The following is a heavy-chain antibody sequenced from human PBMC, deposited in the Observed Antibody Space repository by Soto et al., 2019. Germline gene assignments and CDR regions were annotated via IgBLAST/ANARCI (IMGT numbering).Heavy chain of an antibody. V-gene: IGHV4-34*02. CDR1: GDSFIGYY. J-gene: IGHJ5*02. CDR2: INHRGST. CDR3: ASTDIVTTYGFDP. Sequence: QLHLQQWGAGLLKPAATLSLTCAVSGDSFIGYYWTWIRQHPGKGLKWIGEINHRGSTKYNPSIKSRVTISIDTYKKQFSLKLTSVAAADTSVYYCASTDIVTTYGFDPWGQGTMVTVSS. D-gene: IGHD5-12*01.